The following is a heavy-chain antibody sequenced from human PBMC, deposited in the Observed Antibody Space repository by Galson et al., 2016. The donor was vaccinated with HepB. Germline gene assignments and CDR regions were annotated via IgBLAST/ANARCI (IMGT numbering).Heavy chain of an antibody. CDR3: ARGGEGQAYFYHYMDY. CDR1: AFRFSNYG. CDR2: ISDEGTKK. D-gene: IGHD3-16*01. J-gene: IGHJ4*02. V-gene: IGHV3-30-3*01. Sequence: SLRLSCAASAFRFSNYGLHWVRQAPGKGLEWLAFISDEGTKKYYANSVKGRFTISRDNSKKTLYLQMNSLRAEDTAVYFCARGGEGQAYFYHYMDYWGQGTLVTVSS.